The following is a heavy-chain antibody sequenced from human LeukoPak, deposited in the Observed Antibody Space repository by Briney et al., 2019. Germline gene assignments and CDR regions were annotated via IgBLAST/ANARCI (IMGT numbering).Heavy chain of an antibody. Sequence: PGGSLRLSCAASGFTFSSYGMHWVRQAPGKGLEWVANIKQDGSEKYYVDSVKGRFTISRDNAKNSLYLQMNSLRAEDTAVYYCARDGDYAYYYYMDVWGKGTTVTVSS. CDR2: IKQDGSEK. CDR3: ARDGDYAYYYYMDV. J-gene: IGHJ6*03. CDR1: GFTFSSYG. D-gene: IGHD4-17*01. V-gene: IGHV3-7*01.